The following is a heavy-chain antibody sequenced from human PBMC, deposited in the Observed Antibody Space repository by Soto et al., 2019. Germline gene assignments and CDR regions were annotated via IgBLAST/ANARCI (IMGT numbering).Heavy chain of an antibody. J-gene: IGHJ5*02. CDR2: FYYSGST. D-gene: IGHD3-3*01. Sequence: SETLSLTCTVSGDSISSSSYYWDWIRQPPGKGLEWIGSFYYSGSTYYNPSLKSRVTISVDTSKNQFSLKLSSVTAADTAVYYCARHQYYDFWSGSAIDPWGQGTLVTVSS. V-gene: IGHV4-39*01. CDR1: GDSISSSSYY. CDR3: ARHQYYDFWSGSAIDP.